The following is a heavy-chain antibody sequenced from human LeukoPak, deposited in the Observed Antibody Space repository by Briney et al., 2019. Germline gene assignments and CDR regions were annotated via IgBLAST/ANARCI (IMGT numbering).Heavy chain of an antibody. Sequence: SETLSLTCTVSGGSISSYYWSWIRQPPGKGLEWIGYIYYSGSTNYNPSLKSRVTISVDTSKNQFSLKLSSVTAADTAVYYCARRTGVILDYWGQGTLVTVSS. CDR1: GGSISSYY. CDR2: IYYSGST. V-gene: IGHV4-59*08. J-gene: IGHJ4*02. D-gene: IGHD3/OR15-3a*01. CDR3: ARRTGVILDY.